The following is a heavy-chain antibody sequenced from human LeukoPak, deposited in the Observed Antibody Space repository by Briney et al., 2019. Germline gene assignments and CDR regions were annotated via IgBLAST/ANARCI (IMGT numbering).Heavy chain of an antibody. J-gene: IGHJ3*02. Sequence: GGSLRLPCAASGFTFSSYAMHWVRQAPGKGLEWVAVISYDGSNKYYADSVKGRFTISRDNSKNTLYLQMNSLRAEDTAVYYCARDVYSSSWREPAFDIWGQGTMVTVSS. CDR3: ARDVYSSSWREPAFDI. D-gene: IGHD6-13*01. CDR2: ISYDGSNK. V-gene: IGHV3-30-3*01. CDR1: GFTFSSYA.